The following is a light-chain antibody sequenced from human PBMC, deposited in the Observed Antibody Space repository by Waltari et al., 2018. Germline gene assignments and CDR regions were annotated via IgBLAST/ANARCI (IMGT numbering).Light chain of an antibody. CDR1: QSLVHSDGNTY. CDR3: MQGTHWPWT. V-gene: IGKV2-30*02. Sequence: DVVMTRSPLSLPVTLGQPASISSRPSQSLVHSDGNTYLNWFQQRPGQSPRRLIYKVSNRDSGVPDRFSGSGSGTDFTLKISRVEAEDVGVYYCMQGTHWPWTFGQGTKVEIK. CDR2: KVS. J-gene: IGKJ1*01.